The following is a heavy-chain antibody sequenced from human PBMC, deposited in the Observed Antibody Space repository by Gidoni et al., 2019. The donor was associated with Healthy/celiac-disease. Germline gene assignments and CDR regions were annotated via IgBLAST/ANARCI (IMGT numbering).Heavy chain of an antibody. CDR1: GGAIRSGSYY. CDR2: ISTSGST. V-gene: IGHV4-61*02. CDR3: ASSKKTQQLADFDY. J-gene: IGHJ4*02. D-gene: IGHD6-13*01. Sequence: QVQLQESGPGLVKPSQTLSLTCTVSGGAIRSGSYYWSWIRQPAGNGLEWIGRISTSGSTNYNPSLKSRVTISVDTSKNQFSLKLSSVTAADTAVYYCASSKKTQQLADFDYWGQGTLVTVSS.